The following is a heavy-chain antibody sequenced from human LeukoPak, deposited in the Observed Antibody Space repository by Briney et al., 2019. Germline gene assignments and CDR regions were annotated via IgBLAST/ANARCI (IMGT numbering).Heavy chain of an antibody. CDR1: GFTVSSNY. V-gene: IGHV3-53*05. Sequence: GGSLRLSCAASGFTVSSNYMSWVRQAPGKGLEWVSVIYSGGSTYYADSVKGRFTISRDNAKNSLYLQMNSLRAEDTALYYCAKDRFSVAGTPTMLDYWGQGTLVTVSS. CDR3: AKDRFSVAGTPTMLDY. J-gene: IGHJ4*02. D-gene: IGHD6-19*01. CDR2: IYSGGST.